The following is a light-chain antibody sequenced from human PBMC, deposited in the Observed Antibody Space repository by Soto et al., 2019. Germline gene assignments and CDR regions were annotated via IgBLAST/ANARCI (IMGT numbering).Light chain of an antibody. CDR2: GNN. V-gene: IGLV1-40*01. Sequence: QSVLTQPPSVSGAPGQRVTISCTWSSSNIGADYDVHWYQQIPGTAPKFLIYGNNNRPSGVPDRFSGSKSGTSASLAITGLQAEDEADYYCQSYDSSLSGSVFGTGTKVTVL. CDR3: QSYDSSLSGSV. CDR1: SSNIGADYD. J-gene: IGLJ1*01.